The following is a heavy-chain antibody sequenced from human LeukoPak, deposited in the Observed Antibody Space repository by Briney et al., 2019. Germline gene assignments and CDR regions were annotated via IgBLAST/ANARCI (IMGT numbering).Heavy chain of an antibody. CDR1: GYTFDNYA. J-gene: IGHJ5*02. Sequence: SVKVSCKTSGYTFDNYAINWVRQAPGQGLEWMGGIIPIFGTANYAQKFQGRVTITADESTSTAYMELSSLRSEDTAVYYCAVGEPGWFDPWGQGTLVTVSS. CDR3: AVGEPGWFDP. V-gene: IGHV1-69*13. D-gene: IGHD1-26*01. CDR2: IIPIFGTA.